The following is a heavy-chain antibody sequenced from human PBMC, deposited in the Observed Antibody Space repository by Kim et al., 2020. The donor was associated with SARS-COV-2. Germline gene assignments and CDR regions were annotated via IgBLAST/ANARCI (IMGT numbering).Heavy chain of an antibody. D-gene: IGHD6-13*01. V-gene: IGHV4-39*01. Sequence: LRSRVTISVDTSKNQCSLKLSAVTAADTAVYYCARQIIAAGQENNWFDPWGQGTLVTVSS. J-gene: IGHJ5*02. CDR3: ARQIIAAGQENNWFDP.